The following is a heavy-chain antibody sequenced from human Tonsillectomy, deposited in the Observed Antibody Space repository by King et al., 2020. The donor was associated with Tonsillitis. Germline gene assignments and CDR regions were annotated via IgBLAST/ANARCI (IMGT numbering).Heavy chain of an antibody. CDR2: IGTAGDT. V-gene: IGHV3-13*01. CDR1: GFTFSNYD. Sequence: VQSGGSLRLSCAASGFTFSNYDMYWVRQAIGKGLEWVSGIGTAGDTYYPGSVKGRFIISRENAKNSLYLQMNSLRAGDTAVYYCARGHSDYVWGSFGDAFDIWGQGTLVTVSS. J-gene: IGHJ3*02. CDR3: ARGHSDYVWGSFGDAFDI. D-gene: IGHD3-16*01.